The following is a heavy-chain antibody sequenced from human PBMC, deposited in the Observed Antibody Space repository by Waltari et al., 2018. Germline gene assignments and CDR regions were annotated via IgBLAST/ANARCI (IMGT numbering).Heavy chain of an antibody. Sequence: EVQLVESGGHLIQPGGSLRVSCAASGFNVSSYYMNWVRQAPGKGLEWVSILYHAGNTYYADSVKGRFTVSRDISKNTLYLQMNSLRAEDTAVYYCARGNTKYGMDVWGPGTTVTVSS. CDR1: GFNVSSYY. V-gene: IGHV3-53*01. J-gene: IGHJ6*02. CDR3: ARGNTKYGMDV. CDR2: LYHAGNT. D-gene: IGHD2-8*01.